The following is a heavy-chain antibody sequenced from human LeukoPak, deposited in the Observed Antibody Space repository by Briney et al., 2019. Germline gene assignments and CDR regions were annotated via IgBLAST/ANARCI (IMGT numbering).Heavy chain of an antibody. CDR2: IIPILGIA. CDR1: GGTFSSYA. D-gene: IGHD6-13*01. J-gene: IGHJ4*02. V-gene: IGHV1-69*04. Sequence: SVKVSCKASGGTFSSYAISWLRQAPGQGLEWMGRIIPILGIANYAQKFQGRVTITADKSTSTAYMELSSLRSEDTAVYYCARDQGIAAAAPPGVNWGQGTLVTVSS. CDR3: ARDQGIAAAAPPGVN.